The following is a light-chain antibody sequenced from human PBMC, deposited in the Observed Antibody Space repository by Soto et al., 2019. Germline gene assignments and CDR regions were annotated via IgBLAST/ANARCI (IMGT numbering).Light chain of an antibody. CDR1: SSDVGNYNL. Sequence: QSALTQPASVSGSPGQSITISCTGTSSDVGNYNLVSWYQQHPGKAPKLMIYEGNERPSGFSSRFSGSKSGNTASLTISGLQAEDEADYYCCSYTSSSTWVFGGGTKLTVL. J-gene: IGLJ3*02. CDR2: EGN. CDR3: CSYTSSSTWV. V-gene: IGLV2-23*01.